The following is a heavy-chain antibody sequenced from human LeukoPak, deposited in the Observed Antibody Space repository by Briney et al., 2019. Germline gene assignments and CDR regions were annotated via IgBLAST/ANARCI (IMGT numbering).Heavy chain of an antibody. CDR3: ARKNGMDV. CDR2: ISPDGSQT. J-gene: IGHJ6*02. Sequence: PGGSLRLSCAASGFSLSNYWMHWVRQAPGKGLMWVSQISPDGSQTFYADSVKGRFTISRDNAKNSLYLQMNSLRAEDTAVYYCARKNGMDVWGQGTTVTVSS. V-gene: IGHV3-74*01. CDR1: GFSLSNYW.